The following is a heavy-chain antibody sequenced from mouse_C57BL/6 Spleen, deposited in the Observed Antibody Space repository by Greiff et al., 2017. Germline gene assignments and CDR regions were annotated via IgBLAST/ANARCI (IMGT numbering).Heavy chain of an antibody. CDR3: ARTADGYGSSYGDCYAMDY. Sequence: QVQLQQPGAELVKPGASVKMSCKASGYTFTSYWITWVKQRPGQGLEWIGDIYPGSGSTNYNEKFKSKATLTVDTSSSTAYMQLSRLTSEDSAVYYCARTADGYGSSYGDCYAMDYWGQGTSVTVSS. J-gene: IGHJ4*01. CDR2: IYPGSGST. V-gene: IGHV1-55*01. D-gene: IGHD1-1*01. CDR1: GYTFTSYW.